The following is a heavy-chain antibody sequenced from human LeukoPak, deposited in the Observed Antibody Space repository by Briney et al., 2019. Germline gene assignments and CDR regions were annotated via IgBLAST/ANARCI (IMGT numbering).Heavy chain of an antibody. CDR1: GYTFTAYH. Sequence: GASVKVSCKASGYTFTAYHIHWVRQAPGQRREGMGMINPSGGSTSYAQKLEGRVTMTRDRSTSTVYTELSSLRSEDTAVYFCARSVVGVHAGYFDYWGQGTLVTVSS. V-gene: IGHV1-46*04. J-gene: IGHJ4*02. CDR2: INPSGGST. D-gene: IGHD1-1*01. CDR3: ARSVVGVHAGYFDY.